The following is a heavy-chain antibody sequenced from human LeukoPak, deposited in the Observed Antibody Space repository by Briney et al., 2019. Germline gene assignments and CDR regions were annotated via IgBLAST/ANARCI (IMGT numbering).Heavy chain of an antibody. CDR2: INSDGSST. D-gene: IGHD5-24*01. V-gene: IGHV3-74*01. Sequence: TGGSLRLSCAASGFTFSSYSMNWVRQAPGKGLVWVSRINSDGSSTSYADSVKGRFTISRDNAKNTLYLQMNSLRAEDTAVYYCARGVTMATIIPLLCWGQGTLVTVSS. CDR1: GFTFSSYS. CDR3: ARGVTMATIIPLLC. J-gene: IGHJ4*02.